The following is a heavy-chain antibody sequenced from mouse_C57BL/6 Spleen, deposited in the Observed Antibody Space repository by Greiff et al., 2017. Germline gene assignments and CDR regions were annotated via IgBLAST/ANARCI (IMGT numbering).Heavy chain of an antibody. V-gene: IGHV1-4*01. CDR2: INPSSGYT. CDR3: ARTTVGTMDY. J-gene: IGHJ4*01. CDR1: GYTFTSYT. Sequence: VQLQQSGAELARPGASVKMSCKASGYTFTSYTMHWVKQRPGQGLEWIGYINPSSGYTKYNQKFKDKATLTADKSSSTAYMQLSSLTSEDSAVYYCARTTVGTMDYWGQGTSVTVSS. D-gene: IGHD1-1*01.